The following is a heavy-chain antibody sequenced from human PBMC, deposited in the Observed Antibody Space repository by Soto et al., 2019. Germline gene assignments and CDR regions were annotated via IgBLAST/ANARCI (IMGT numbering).Heavy chain of an antibody. J-gene: IGHJ4*02. CDR2: IIGSGDST. V-gene: IGHV3-23*01. CDR1: GFTFSTSA. Sequence: PGESLKISCAASGFTFSTSAMSWVRQAPGKGLEWVSTIIGSGDSTYHADSVKGRFTISRDNSKNTLFLQMISLRAEDTAIYYCAKDPRDQLLCAFDYWGQGTPVTVSS. CDR3: AKDPRDQLLCAFDY. D-gene: IGHD2-2*01.